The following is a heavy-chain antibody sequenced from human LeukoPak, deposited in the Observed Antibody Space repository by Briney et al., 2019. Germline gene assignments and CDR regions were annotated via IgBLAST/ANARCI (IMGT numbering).Heavy chain of an antibody. CDR2: INHSGST. CDR3: ARGRRSYPLDY. D-gene: IGHD2-15*01. CDR1: GGSFSGYY. V-gene: IGHV4-34*01. Sequence: SETLSLTCAVYGGSFSGYYWSWIRQPPGKGLEWIGEINHSGSTNYNPSLKSRVTISVDTSKNQFSLKLSSVTAADTAVYYCARGRRSYPLDYWGQGTLVTVSS. J-gene: IGHJ4*02.